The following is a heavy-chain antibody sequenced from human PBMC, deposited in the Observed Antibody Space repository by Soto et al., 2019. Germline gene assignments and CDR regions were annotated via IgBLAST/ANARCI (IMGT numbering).Heavy chain of an antibody. V-gene: IGHV2-5*02. CDR1: GFSLSTSGVG. Sequence: QITLKESGPTLVNPTQTLTLTCTFSGFSLSTSGVGVGWIRQPPGKALEWLALIYWDDDKRYSPSLKSRLTITEDPSKNQVVLTMTNMDPVDTATYFCAHTHYGDYAPAFDYWGQGTLVTVSS. CDR2: IYWDDDK. J-gene: IGHJ4*02. D-gene: IGHD4-17*01. CDR3: AHTHYGDYAPAFDY.